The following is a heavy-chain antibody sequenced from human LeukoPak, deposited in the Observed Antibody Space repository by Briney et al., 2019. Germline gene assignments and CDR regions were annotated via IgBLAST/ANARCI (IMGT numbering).Heavy chain of an antibody. CDR1: GFTFSSYW. V-gene: IGHV3-7*01. Sequence: PGGSLRLSCAASGFTFSSYWMSWVRQAPGKGLEWVANIKQDGSEKYYVDSVKGRFTISRDNAKNSLYLQMNSLRAEDTAVYYCARGCITMVPGGAFDIWGQGTMVTVSS. CDR2: IKQDGSEK. J-gene: IGHJ3*02. CDR3: ARGCITMVPGGAFDI. D-gene: IGHD3-10*01.